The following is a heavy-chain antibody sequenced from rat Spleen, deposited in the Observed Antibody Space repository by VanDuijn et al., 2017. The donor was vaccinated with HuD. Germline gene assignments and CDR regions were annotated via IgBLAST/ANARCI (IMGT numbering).Heavy chain of an antibody. CDR2: INPDGSST. Sequence: EVQLVESGGGLVQPGRSLKLSCVASGFTFSSYWMYWVRQAPGKGLEWVSPINPDGSSTCYPDSVKGRFTISRDNAENTVYLQMNSLRSEDTATYYCAVSGYGFWGQGVMVTVSS. D-gene: IGHD4-3*01. CDR3: AVSGYGF. CDR1: GFTFSSYW. V-gene: IGHV5-58*01. J-gene: IGHJ2*01.